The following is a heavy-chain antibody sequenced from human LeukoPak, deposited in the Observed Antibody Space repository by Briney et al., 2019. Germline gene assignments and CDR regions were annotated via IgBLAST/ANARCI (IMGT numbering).Heavy chain of an antibody. Sequence: GESLKISCKGFGFRFTSNWIGWVRQMPGKGLEWMGIIYPGDSDTRYSPSFQGQVTISADKSISTAYLQWSSLKASDTAMYYCARKSTGARPPIWGQGTMVTVSS. CDR2: IYPGDSDT. V-gene: IGHV5-51*01. CDR3: ARKSTGARPPI. CDR1: GFRFTSNW. J-gene: IGHJ3*02. D-gene: IGHD7-27*01.